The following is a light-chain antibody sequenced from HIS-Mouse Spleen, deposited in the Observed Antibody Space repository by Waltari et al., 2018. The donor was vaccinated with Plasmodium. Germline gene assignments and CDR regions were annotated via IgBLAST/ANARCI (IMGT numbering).Light chain of an antibody. Sequence: EIVMTQSPATLSVSPGERATLSCRASQSVSSNLAGYQQKPGQAPRPLIYGASTRATGIPARFSGSGSGTEFTLTISSLQSEDFAVYYCQQYNNWSFTFGPGTKVDIK. V-gene: IGKV3-15*01. CDR3: QQYNNWSFT. CDR1: QSVSSN. CDR2: GAS. J-gene: IGKJ3*01.